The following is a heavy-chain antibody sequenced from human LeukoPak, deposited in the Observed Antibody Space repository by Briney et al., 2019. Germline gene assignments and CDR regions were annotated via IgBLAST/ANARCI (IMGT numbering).Heavy chain of an antibody. V-gene: IGHV1-18*01. CDR2: ISAYNGNT. CDR3: ASEQYSSLIL. D-gene: IGHD6-6*01. CDR1: GYTFTSYD. Sequence: ASVKVSCKASGYTFTSYDINWVRQAPGQGLEWMGWISAYNGNTNYAQKLQGRVTMTTDTSTSTAYMELRSLRSDDTAVYYCASEQYSSLILWGQGTMVTVSS. J-gene: IGHJ3*01.